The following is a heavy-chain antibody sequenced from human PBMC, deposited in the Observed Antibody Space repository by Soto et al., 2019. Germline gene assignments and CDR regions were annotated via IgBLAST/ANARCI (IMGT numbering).Heavy chain of an antibody. CDR1: GFTFSSYW. D-gene: IGHD2-15*01. CDR3: ARAWGAYWVVAATPYDY. V-gene: IGHV3-7*04. Sequence: GGSLRLSCAASGFTFSSYWMSWVRQAPGKGLEWVANIKQDGSEKYYVDSVKGRFTISRDNAKNSLYLQMNSLRAEDTAVYYCARAWGAYWVVAATPYDYWGQGTLVTVSS. CDR2: IKQDGSEK. J-gene: IGHJ4*02.